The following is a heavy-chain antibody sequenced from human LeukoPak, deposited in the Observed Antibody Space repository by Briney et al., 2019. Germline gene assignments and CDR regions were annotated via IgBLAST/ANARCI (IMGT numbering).Heavy chain of an antibody. V-gene: IGHV4-4*02. Sequence: SGTLSLTCGVSGGSITTTNFWSWVRQPPGGGLEWIGEISLAGRTRYNPSLESRVTISIDKSKNYLYLNLDSVTAADTAVYYCARVYSSGYWEGAFDIWGQGTMVTVSS. J-gene: IGHJ3*02. CDR1: GGSITTTNF. D-gene: IGHD3-22*01. CDR3: ARVYSSGYWEGAFDI. CDR2: ISLAGRT.